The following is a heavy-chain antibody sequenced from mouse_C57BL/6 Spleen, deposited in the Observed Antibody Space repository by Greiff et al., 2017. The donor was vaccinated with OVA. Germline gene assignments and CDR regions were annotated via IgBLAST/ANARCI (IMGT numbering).Heavy chain of an antibody. CDR1: GYTFTSYW. D-gene: IGHD3-3*01. CDR3: ARGGTGAWFAY. J-gene: IGHJ3*01. CDR2: IDPSDSET. V-gene: IGHV1-52*01. Sequence: QVQLQHPGAELVRPGSSVKLSCKASGYTFTSYWMHWVKQRPIQGLEWIGNIDPSDSETHYNQKFKDKATLTVDKSSSTAYMQLSSLTSEDSAVYYCARGGTGAWFAYWGQGTLVTVSA.